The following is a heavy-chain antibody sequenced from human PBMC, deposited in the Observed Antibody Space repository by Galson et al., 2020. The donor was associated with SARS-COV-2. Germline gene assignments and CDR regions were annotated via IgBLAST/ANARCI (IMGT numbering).Heavy chain of an antibody. J-gene: IGHJ4*02. CDR2: INPNSGGT. CDR3: ARDQGGGSYRLGFDY. V-gene: IGHV1-2*02. D-gene: IGHD1-26*01. CDR1: GYTFTDYY. Sequence: ASVTVSCKASGYTFTDYYIHWVRQAPGQGLEWMGWINPNSGGTNYAQRFQGRVTITRDMSTSTAYMELSRLRSDDTAVYYCARDQGGGSYRLGFDYWGQGTLVTVAS.